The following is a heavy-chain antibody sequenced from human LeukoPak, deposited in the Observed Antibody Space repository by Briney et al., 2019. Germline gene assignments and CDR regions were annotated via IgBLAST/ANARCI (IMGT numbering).Heavy chain of an antibody. CDR1: GFTFSSYS. D-gene: IGHD3-10*01. Sequence: PGGSLRLSCAASGFTFSSYSMNWVRQAPGKGLEWVSSISSSSSYIYYADSVKGRFTISRDNAKNSLYLQMNSLRAEDTAVYYCAGERGPDPDSGHKHYYYYMDVWGKGTTVTISS. J-gene: IGHJ6*03. CDR2: ISSSSSYI. V-gene: IGHV3-21*01. CDR3: AGERGPDPDSGHKHYYYYMDV.